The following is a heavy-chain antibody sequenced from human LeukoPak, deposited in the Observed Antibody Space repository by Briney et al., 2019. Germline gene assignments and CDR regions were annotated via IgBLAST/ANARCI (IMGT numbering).Heavy chain of an antibody. Sequence: GGSLRLSCAASGFTFSSYEMNWVRQAPGKGLEWVSYISSSGSTIYYADSMKGRFTISRDSSKNTLYLQLNGLRAEDTAVYYCAKDLWSVVTLTLDYWGQGTLVIVSS. CDR1: GFTFSSYE. CDR2: ISSSGSTI. J-gene: IGHJ4*02. D-gene: IGHD2-21*02. V-gene: IGHV3-48*03. CDR3: AKDLWSVVTLTLDY.